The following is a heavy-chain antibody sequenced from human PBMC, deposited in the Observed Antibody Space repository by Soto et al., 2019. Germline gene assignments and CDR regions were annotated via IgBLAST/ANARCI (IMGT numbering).Heavy chain of an antibody. J-gene: IGHJ6*03. CDR3: ARGTQQLAGYYYYYMDV. V-gene: IGHV3-48*01. Sequence: GGSLRLSCAASGFTFSSYSMNWVRQAPGKGLEWVSYISSSSSTIYYADSVKGRFTISRDNAKNSLYLQMNSLRAEDTAVYYCARGTQQLAGYYYYYMDVWGKGTTVTVSS. CDR1: GFTFSSYS. D-gene: IGHD6-6*01. CDR2: ISSSSSTI.